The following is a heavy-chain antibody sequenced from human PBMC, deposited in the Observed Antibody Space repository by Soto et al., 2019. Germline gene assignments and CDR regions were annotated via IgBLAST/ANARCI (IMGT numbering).Heavy chain of an antibody. CDR3: ARSGGSFNFDY. V-gene: IGHV4-4*07. CDR2: IQGSGNT. Sequence: LSLTCSVSGGSISSYYWSWIRQPAGKGLEWIGRIQGSGNTNYNPSLKSRVTMSGDTSKNQFSLKLSSVTAADTAVYYCARSGGSFNFDYWGQGTLVTVS. J-gene: IGHJ4*02. D-gene: IGHD1-26*01. CDR1: GGSISSYY.